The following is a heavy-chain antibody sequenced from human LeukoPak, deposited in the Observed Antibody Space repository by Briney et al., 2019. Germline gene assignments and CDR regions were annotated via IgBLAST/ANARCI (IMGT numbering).Heavy chain of an antibody. CDR2: ISYDGSNK. Sequence: GGSLRLSCAASGFTFSSYGMHWVRQAPGKGLEWVAVISYDGSNKYYADSVKGRFTISRDNSKNTLYLQMNSLRAEDTAVYYCAKDLDSYGSGSYRPDYWGQGNLVTVSS. V-gene: IGHV3-30*18. D-gene: IGHD3-10*01. CDR3: AKDLDSYGSGSYRPDY. J-gene: IGHJ4*02. CDR1: GFTFSSYG.